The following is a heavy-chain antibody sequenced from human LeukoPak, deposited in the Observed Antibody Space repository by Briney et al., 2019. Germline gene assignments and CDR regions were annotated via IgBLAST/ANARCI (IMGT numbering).Heavy chain of an antibody. CDR2: INTNTGNP. Sequence: GASVKVSCKASGYTFTSNYIHWVRQAPGQGLEWMGWINTNTGNPTYAQGFTGRFVFSLDTSVSTAYLQISSLKAEDTAVYYCARVGSSGWDDFDYWGQGTLVTVSS. D-gene: IGHD6-19*01. J-gene: IGHJ4*02. V-gene: IGHV7-4-1*02. CDR1: GYTFTSNY. CDR3: ARVGSSGWDDFDY.